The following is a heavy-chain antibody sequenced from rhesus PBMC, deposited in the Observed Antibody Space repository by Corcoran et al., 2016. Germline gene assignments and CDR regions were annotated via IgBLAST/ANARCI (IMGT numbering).Heavy chain of an antibody. CDR1: GGSISSGYYY. CDR3: ARYGVIAAAGDS. Sequence: QVQLQESGPGLVKPSETLSLTCAVSGGSISSGYYYWSWIRQPPGKGLEWIGYITYSGSTSHNPSLKSRVSISRDTSKSQFSLKLSSVTAADTAVYYCARYGVIAAAGDSWGQGVVVTVSS. V-gene: IGHV4-122*02. CDR2: ITYSGST. D-gene: IGHD6-25*01. J-gene: IGHJ6*01.